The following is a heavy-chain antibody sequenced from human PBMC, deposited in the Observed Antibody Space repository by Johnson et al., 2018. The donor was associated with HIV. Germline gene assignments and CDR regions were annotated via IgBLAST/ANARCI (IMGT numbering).Heavy chain of an antibody. Sequence: VQLVESGGGVVRPGGSLRLSCAASGFTFDDYGMTWVRQAPGKGLEWVSGIDWNGGRQAYVDSVKGRFPIPRDNAKNSLYMEMNSLRAEDTALYYCARQHYYDSSGQGGGLDIWGQGTMVTVSS. CDR2: IDWNGGRQ. CDR1: GFTFDDYG. V-gene: IGHV3-20*04. D-gene: IGHD3-22*01. J-gene: IGHJ3*02. CDR3: ARQHYYDSSGQGGGLDI.